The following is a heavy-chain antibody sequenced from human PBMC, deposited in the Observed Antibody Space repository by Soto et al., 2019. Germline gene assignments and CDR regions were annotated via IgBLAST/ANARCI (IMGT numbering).Heavy chain of an antibody. CDR1: GYTLTESS. D-gene: IGHD3-22*01. V-gene: IGHV1-24*01. Sequence: GCSVKVSCKVSGYTLTESSMHWVRQAPGKRLDWMGGFEPEDGETIYAQKFQGRVTMTEDTSTDXAYMDLSSLRSEDTAVYYGEKNGGCRRGPLIVDSSPWVYYYDYGMDVWGQGTRVTVS. J-gene: IGHJ6*02. CDR3: EKNGGCRRGPLIVDSSPWVYYYDYGMDV. CDR2: FEPEDGET.